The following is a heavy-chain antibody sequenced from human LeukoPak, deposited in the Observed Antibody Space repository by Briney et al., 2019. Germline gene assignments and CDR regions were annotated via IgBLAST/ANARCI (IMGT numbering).Heavy chain of an antibody. V-gene: IGHV3-66*04. CDR2: IYSGGST. J-gene: IGHJ6*02. CDR3: ASQLYSSGWSYYYYYGMDV. CDR1: GFTVSSNY. D-gene: IGHD6-19*01. Sequence: PGGSLRLSCAASGFTVSSNYMSWVRQAPGKGLEWVSVIYSGGSTYYADSVKGRFTISRDNSKNTLYLQMNSLRAEDTAVYYCASQLYSSGWSYYYYYGMDVWGQGTTVTVSS.